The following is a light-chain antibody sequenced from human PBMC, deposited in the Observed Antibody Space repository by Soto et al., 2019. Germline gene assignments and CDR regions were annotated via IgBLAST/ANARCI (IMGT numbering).Light chain of an antibody. J-gene: IGKJ5*01. CDR3: QQYNNWPIT. CDR1: KSVSSS. V-gene: IGKV3-15*01. CDR2: GAS. Sequence: EIVVTQSPATLSVSPGERATLSCRASKSVSSSLAWYQQKPGQAPRVLIYGASTRATGIPDRFSGSGSGTEFTLTFSSLQSEDFAVYCCQQYNNWPITFGQGTRLEIK.